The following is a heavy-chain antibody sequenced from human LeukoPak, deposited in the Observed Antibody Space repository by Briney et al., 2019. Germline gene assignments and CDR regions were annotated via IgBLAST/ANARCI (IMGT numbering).Heavy chain of an antibody. CDR1: GFTFSSYS. CDR2: ISSSSSTI. D-gene: IGHD1-26*01. CDR3: ATGSGSYYGYFDY. J-gene: IGHJ4*02. V-gene: IGHV3-48*04. Sequence: PGGFLRLSCAASGFTFSSYSMNWVRQAPGKGLEWVSYISSSSSTIYYADSVKGRFTISRDNAKNSLYLQMNSLRAEDTAVYYCATGSGSYYGYFDYWGRGTLVTVSS.